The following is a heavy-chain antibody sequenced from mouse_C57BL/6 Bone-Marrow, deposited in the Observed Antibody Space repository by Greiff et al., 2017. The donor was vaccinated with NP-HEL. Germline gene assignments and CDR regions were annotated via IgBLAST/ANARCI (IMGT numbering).Heavy chain of an antibody. Sequence: EVQLQESGPELVKPGASVKISCKASGYSFTGYYMNWVKQSPEKSLEWIGEINPSTGGTTYNQKFKAKATLTVDKSSSTAYMQLKSLTSEDSAVYYCAPRWLLHWGQGTLVTVSA. V-gene: IGHV1-42*01. CDR2: INPSTGGT. CDR1: GYSFTGYY. J-gene: IGHJ3*01. CDR3: APRWLLH. D-gene: IGHD2-3*01.